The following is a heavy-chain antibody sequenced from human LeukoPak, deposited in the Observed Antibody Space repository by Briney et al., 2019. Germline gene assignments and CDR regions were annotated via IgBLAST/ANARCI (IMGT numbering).Heavy chain of an antibody. D-gene: IGHD6-13*01. V-gene: IGHV3-7*04. Sequence: GGSLRLSCAASGFTFSSYWMSWVRQAPGKGLEWVANIKQDGSEKYYVDSVKGRFTISRDNAKNSLYLQMNSLRAEDTAVYYCARGMYSSSWGAFDIWGQGTMVTVSS. CDR1: GFTFSSYW. CDR3: ARGMYSSSWGAFDI. J-gene: IGHJ3*02. CDR2: IKQDGSEK.